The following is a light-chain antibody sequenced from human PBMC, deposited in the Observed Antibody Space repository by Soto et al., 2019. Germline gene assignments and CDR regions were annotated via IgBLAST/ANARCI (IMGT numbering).Light chain of an antibody. CDR1: SSDVGGYNF. CDR3: SSYTSSATLV. V-gene: IGLV2-14*03. CDR2: DVT. J-gene: IGLJ2*01. Sequence: QSVLTQPASVSGSPGQSITISCTGTSSDVGGYNFVSWYQQHPGKAPKLMIYDVTDRPSGVSSRFSGSKSGNTASLTISGLQADDEAAYYCSSYTSSATLVFGGGTKLTVL.